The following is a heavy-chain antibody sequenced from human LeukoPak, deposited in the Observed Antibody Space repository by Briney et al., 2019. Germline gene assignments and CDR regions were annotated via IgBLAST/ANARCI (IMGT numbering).Heavy chain of an antibody. J-gene: IGHJ5*02. CDR2: IYYSGST. V-gene: IGHV4-59*01. Sequence: SETLSLTCTVSGGSISSYYWSWIRQPPGKGLEWIGYIYYSGSTNYNPSLKSRVTISVDTSKNQFSLKLSSVTAADTAVYYCARDSSGYLGWFDPWGQGTLDTVSS. CDR3: ARDSSGYLGWFDP. CDR1: GGSISSYY. D-gene: IGHD3-22*01.